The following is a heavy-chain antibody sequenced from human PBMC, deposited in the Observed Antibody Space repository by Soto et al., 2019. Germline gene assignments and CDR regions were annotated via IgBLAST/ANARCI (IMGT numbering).Heavy chain of an antibody. Sequence: GGSLRLSCVASGFTFDSCGMNWVRQAPGKGLEWVAGVSPHAANTYYADSVRGRFIIPRDDSRKTVSLDMNSLRGEDSAVYYCEKEGAKTTWNFDYWGQGTVVTVSS. CDR1: GFTFDSCG. J-gene: IGHJ4*02. V-gene: IGHV3-23*01. CDR2: VSPHAANT. D-gene: IGHD1-26*01. CDR3: EKEGAKTTWNFDY.